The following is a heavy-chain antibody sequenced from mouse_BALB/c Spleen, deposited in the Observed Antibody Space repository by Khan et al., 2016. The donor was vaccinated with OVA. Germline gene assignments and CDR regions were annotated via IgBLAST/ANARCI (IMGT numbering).Heavy chain of an antibody. Sequence: EVQLQESGPELVEPGASVKMSCKASGYTFTNYVMHWVKQKPGQGLEWIGYINPYNAGTRYNEKFKGKATLTSDISSTTAYMELSSLTSEDSAVYYWAREASSWDFSFPYWGQGTLVTVSA. J-gene: IGHJ3*01. CDR1: GYTFTNYV. CDR3: AREASSWDFSFPY. V-gene: IGHV1S136*01. CDR2: INPYNAGT. D-gene: IGHD4-1*01.